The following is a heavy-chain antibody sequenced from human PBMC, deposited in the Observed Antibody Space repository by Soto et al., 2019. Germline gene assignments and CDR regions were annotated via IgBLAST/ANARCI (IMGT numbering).Heavy chain of an antibody. CDR1: GFTFSNYG. CDR3: ARDDEYSGNGMDV. J-gene: IGHJ6*02. D-gene: IGHD3-10*01. V-gene: IGHV3-33*01. Sequence: QVQLVESGGGVVQPGRSLRLSCAASGFTFSNYGMHWVRQAPGKGLEWVAVILNDGSNRYHADSVKDRFTISRDNSKNMLYLKMNSLRAEDTAVYYCARDDEYSGNGMDVWGQATKVTVS. CDR2: ILNDGSNR.